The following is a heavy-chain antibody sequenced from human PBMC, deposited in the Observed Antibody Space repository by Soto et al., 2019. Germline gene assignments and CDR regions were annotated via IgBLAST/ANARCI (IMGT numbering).Heavy chain of an antibody. J-gene: IGHJ6*02. Sequence: EVQLVQSGAEVKKPGESLKISCKGSGYSFTSYWIGWVRQMPGKGLEWMGIIYPGDSDTRYSASFQGHVTISADKSISTADLQWSSLKASDTAMYYCARTAAASKYYYGVDVWGQGTTVTVSS. CDR3: ARTAAASKYYYGVDV. CDR2: IYPGDSDT. V-gene: IGHV5-51*01. CDR1: GYSFTSYW. D-gene: IGHD6-13*01.